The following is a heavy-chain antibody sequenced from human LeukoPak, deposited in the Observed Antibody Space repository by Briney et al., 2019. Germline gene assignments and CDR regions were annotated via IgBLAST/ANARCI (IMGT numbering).Heavy chain of an antibody. CDR1: GFTFDDYA. V-gene: IGHV3-9*01. CDR2: ISWNSGSI. D-gene: IGHD6-13*01. CDR3: AKGRGIADDAFDV. J-gene: IGHJ3*01. Sequence: PGGSLRLSCAASGFTFDDYAMHWVRQAPGKGLEWVSGISWNSGSIGYADSVKGRFTISRDNAKNSLYLQMNSLRAEDTALYYCAKGRGIADDAFDVWGQGTMVTASS.